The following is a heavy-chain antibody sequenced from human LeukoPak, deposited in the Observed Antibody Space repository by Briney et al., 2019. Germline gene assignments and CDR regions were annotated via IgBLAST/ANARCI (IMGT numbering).Heavy chain of an antibody. CDR2: INPNSGGT. J-gene: IGHJ3*02. D-gene: IGHD2-2*02. CDR1: GYTFTGYY. CDR3: ARRGRYCSSTSCYSYAFDI. V-gene: IGHV1-2*02. Sequence: ASVKVSCKASGYTFTGYYMHWVRQPPGQGLEWIGWINPNSGGTNYAQKFQGRVTMTRDTSISTAYMELSRLRSDDTAVYYCARRGRYCSSTSCYSYAFDIWGQGTMVTVSS.